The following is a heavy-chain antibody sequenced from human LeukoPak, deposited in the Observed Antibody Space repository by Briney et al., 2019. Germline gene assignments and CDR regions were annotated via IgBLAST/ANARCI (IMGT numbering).Heavy chain of an antibody. D-gene: IGHD3-10*01. CDR3: ARTSRHFYGSGSNLTPWPADMDV. V-gene: IGHV4-59*01. Sequence: SETLSLTCTVSGGSINSYYWTWIRQPPGKGLEWIGYIYYSGSTHYNPSLNSRVTISMDTSKNHFSLKLSPVTAADTAIYYCARTSRHFYGSGSNLTPWPADMDVWGQGTKVTVSS. CDR1: GGSINSYY. J-gene: IGHJ6*02. CDR2: IYYSGST.